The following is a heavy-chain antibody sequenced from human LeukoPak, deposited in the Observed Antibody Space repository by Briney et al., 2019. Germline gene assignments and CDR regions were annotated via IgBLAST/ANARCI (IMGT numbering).Heavy chain of an antibody. CDR3: AKDGSSGYYPYAFDI. CDR2: ISYDGSNK. Sequence: PGRSLRLSCAASGFTFSSYGMNWVRQAPGKGLEWVEVISYDGSNKYYADSVKGRFTISRDNSKNTLYLQMNSLRAEDTAVYYCAKDGSSGYYPYAFDIWGQRTKVTVSS. J-gene: IGHJ3*02. CDR1: GFTFSSYG. D-gene: IGHD3-22*01. V-gene: IGHV3-30*18.